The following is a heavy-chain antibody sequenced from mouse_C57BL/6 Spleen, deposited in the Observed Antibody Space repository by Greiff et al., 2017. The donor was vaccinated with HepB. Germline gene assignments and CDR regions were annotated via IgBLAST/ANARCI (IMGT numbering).Heavy chain of an antibody. Sequence: VQQSCKASGYTFTSYWMHWVKQRPGQGLEWIGEIDPSDSYTNYNQKFKGKSTLTVAKSSSPAYMQLSSLTSEDSAVYYCARSYEYYFDYWGQGTTLTVSS. CDR3: ARSYEYYFDY. CDR2: IDPSDSYT. V-gene: IGHV1-69*01. J-gene: IGHJ2*01. D-gene: IGHD1-1*01. CDR1: GYTFTSYW.